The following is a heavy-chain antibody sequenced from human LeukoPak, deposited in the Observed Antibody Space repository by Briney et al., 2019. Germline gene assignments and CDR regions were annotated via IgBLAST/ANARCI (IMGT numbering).Heavy chain of an antibody. J-gene: IGHJ2*01. V-gene: IGHV3-11*01. Sequence: GGSLRLSCAASGFTFSNAWMSWVRQAPGKGLEWVSYISRSGTSIYYADSVKGRFTISRDNAKNSLYLQMNSLRAEDTAVYYCARDSHFGTWFFDLWGRGTLVTVSS. CDR2: ISRSGTSI. CDR3: ARDSHFGTWFFDL. D-gene: IGHD3-10*01. CDR1: GFTFSNAW.